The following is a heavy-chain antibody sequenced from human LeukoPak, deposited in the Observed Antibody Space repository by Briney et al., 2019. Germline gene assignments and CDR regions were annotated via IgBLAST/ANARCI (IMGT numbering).Heavy chain of an antibody. CDR2: IYASGTT. J-gene: IGHJ4*02. V-gene: IGHV4-39*07. D-gene: IGHD3-22*01. CDR3: ARDRGDTVIGGFDY. CDR1: GGSISSSSYY. Sequence: PSETLSLTCTVSGGSISSSSYYWGWIRQPPGKGLEWIGRIYASGTTNYNPSLKSRATMSVDTSKNQFSLKLSSVAAADTAVYYCARDRGDTVIGGFDYWGQGALVTVSS.